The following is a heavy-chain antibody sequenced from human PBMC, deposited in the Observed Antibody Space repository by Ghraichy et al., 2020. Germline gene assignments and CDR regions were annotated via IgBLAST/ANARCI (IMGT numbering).Heavy chain of an antibody. CDR3: ARNLGHWYFDL. V-gene: IGHV3-7*01. D-gene: IGHD3-16*01. J-gene: IGHJ2*01. CDR1: ELTFNAYW. CDR2: VNKDGSDK. Sequence: GGSLRLSCVASELTFNAYWMNWGRQAPGKGLEWVANVNKDGSDKYYVDSVRGRFTISRDNAKNSLYLQMNNLRVEDTAVYFCARNLGHWYFDLWARGTLVTVSS.